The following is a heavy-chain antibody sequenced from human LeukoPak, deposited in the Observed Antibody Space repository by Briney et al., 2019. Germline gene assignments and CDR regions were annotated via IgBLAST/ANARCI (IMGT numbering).Heavy chain of an antibody. J-gene: IGHJ6*03. CDR3: AKERRGFYMDA. V-gene: IGHV3-30*02. CDR2: ISYDGSSQ. CDR1: GFTFSNYA. Sequence: GGSLRLSCAASGFTFSNYAMHWARQAPGKGLEWVTLISYDGSSQYYADSVKGRFTISRDNSKNTLYLQMNSPRAEDTAVYYCAKERRGFYMDAWGTGTTVTISS.